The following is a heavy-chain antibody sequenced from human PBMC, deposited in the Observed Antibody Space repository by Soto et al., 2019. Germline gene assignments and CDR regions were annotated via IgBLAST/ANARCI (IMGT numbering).Heavy chain of an antibody. CDR3: TRVPSEYSEYNPRPSHMGV. Sequence: QVQLVESGGGVVQPGRSLRLSCTNSGFTFSSYGMYWVRQAPGKGLEWVAVISYDGSNKYYADSVKGRFTISRDTSKNTLYLQMNGLRVEDTAMYYCTRVPSEYSEYNPRPSHMGVWGQGTTVTVAS. CDR1: GFTFSSYG. D-gene: IGHD5-12*01. V-gene: IGHV3-30*03. J-gene: IGHJ6*02. CDR2: ISYDGSNK.